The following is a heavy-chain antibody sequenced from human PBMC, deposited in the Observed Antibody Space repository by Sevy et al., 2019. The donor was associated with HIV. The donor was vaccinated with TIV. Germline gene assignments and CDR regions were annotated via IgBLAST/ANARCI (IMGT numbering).Heavy chain of an antibody. J-gene: IGHJ6*02. CDR1: GFTVSDNY. V-gene: IGHV3-66*01. CDR2: IDSDGSA. Sequence: GGSLRLSCAASGFTVSDNYMAWVRLAPGKGLEWVSLIDSDGSAYYADSVKGRFTISRDNVKNTLYLQINALRAEDTDLYFCARDRYYDASGYYYYYYGMDVWGQGTTVTVSS. CDR3: ARDRYYDASGYYYYYYGMDV. D-gene: IGHD3-22*01.